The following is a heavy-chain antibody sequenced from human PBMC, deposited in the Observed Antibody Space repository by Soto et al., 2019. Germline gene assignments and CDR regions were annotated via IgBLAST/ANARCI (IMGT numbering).Heavy chain of an antibody. CDR3: EREVYYGFWSGFNTHPYYFDD. D-gene: IGHD3-3*01. Sequence: QVQLVESGGGVVQPGRSLRLSCAASGFTFSRHTMHWVRQAPGKGLEWVAAISDDGSNTYYADSVKGRFTISRDNSKNXLXLXXNSLSSEDTAVHHCEREVYYGFWSGFNTHPYYFDDWGQGTLVTVSS. J-gene: IGHJ4*02. V-gene: IGHV3-30-3*01. CDR1: GFTFSRHT. CDR2: ISDDGSNT.